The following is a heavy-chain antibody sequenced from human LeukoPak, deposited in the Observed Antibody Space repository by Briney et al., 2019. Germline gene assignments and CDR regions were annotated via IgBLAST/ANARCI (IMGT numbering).Heavy chain of an antibody. D-gene: IGHD3-16*01. Sequence: ASVKVSCKASGYSFSGHGITWVRQAPGQGLEWMGWISAYNGNTKYAQNLQGRVTMTTDISTSTAYMELRSLRSDDTAVYYCARASETNLWGYDYYYGMDVWGQGTTVTVSS. CDR3: ARASETNLWGYDYYYGMDV. CDR2: ISAYNGNT. J-gene: IGHJ6*02. CDR1: GYSFSGHG. V-gene: IGHV1-18*01.